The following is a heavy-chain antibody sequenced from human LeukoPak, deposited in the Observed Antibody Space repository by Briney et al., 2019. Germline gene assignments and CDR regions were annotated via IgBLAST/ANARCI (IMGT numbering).Heavy chain of an antibody. CDR2: IKREIDGATT. J-gene: IGHJ4*02. Sequence: PGGSLRLSCAASGFTFSNAQMSWVRQAPGKRLEWIGRIKREIDGATTDYAAPVRGRFTISRDDSKNTLYLQMNSLTAEDTAVYYCSTYYFDNSVYLAYWGQGALVTVSS. D-gene: IGHD3-22*01. V-gene: IGHV3-15*01. CDR1: GFTFSNAQ. CDR3: STYYFDNSVYLAY.